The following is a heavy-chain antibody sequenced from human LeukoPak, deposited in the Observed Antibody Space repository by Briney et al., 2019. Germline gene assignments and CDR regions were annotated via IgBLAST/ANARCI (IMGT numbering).Heavy chain of an antibody. CDR1: GFTFSSYG. V-gene: IGHV3-30*02. Sequence: GGSLRLSCAASGFTFSSYGMHWVRQAPGKGREWVAFIRYDGSNKYYADSVKGRFTISRDNSKNTLYLQMNSLRAEDTAVYYCAKGEHYYDSSGYATPDDWGQGTLVTVSS. D-gene: IGHD3-22*01. CDR2: IRYDGSNK. CDR3: AKGEHYYDSSGYATPDD. J-gene: IGHJ4*02.